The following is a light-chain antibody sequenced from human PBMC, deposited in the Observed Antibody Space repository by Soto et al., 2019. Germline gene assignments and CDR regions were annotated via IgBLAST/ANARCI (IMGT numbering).Light chain of an antibody. CDR2: DAS. Sequence: EIVLTQSPASLSLSPGEGATLSCRASESISSQLDWYQQIPGQAPRLLIYDASNRATGVPARFSGSGSGTDFTLTISSLEPEDFAVYYCQQRLSWPITFGQGTRLEI. V-gene: IGKV3-11*01. CDR1: ESISSQ. CDR3: QQRLSWPIT. J-gene: IGKJ5*01.